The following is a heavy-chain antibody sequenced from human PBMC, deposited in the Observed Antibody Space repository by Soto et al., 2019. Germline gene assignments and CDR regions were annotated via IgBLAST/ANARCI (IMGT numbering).Heavy chain of an antibody. J-gene: IGHJ6*02. Sequence: QVQLVESGGGVVQPGRSLRLSCAASGFTFSSYAMHWVRQAPGKGLEWVAVISYDGSNKYYADSVKGRFTISRDNSKNTLYLQMNSLRAKDTAVYYCARDEIRFSWAYGMDVWGQGTTVTVSS. V-gene: IGHV3-30-3*01. CDR2: ISYDGSNK. D-gene: IGHD3-3*01. CDR1: GFTFSSYA. CDR3: ARDEIRFSWAYGMDV.